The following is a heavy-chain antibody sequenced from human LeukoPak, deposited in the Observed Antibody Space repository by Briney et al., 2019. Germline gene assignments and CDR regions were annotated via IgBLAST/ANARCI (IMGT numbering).Heavy chain of an antibody. Sequence: ASVKVSCKASGYTFTGYYVHWVRQAPGQGLEWMGWINPNSGGTNYAQKFQGWVTMTRDTSISTAYMELSRLRSDDTAVYYCARSRYLRIAVAGTLDYWGQGTLVTVSS. CDR2: INPNSGGT. J-gene: IGHJ4*02. D-gene: IGHD6-19*01. CDR1: GYTFTGYY. CDR3: ARSRYLRIAVAGTLDY. V-gene: IGHV1-2*04.